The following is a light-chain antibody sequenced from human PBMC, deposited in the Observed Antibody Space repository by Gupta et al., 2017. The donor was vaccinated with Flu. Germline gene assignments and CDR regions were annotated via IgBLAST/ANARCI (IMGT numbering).Light chain of an antibody. J-gene: IGKJ1*01. CDR3: RKATQDPWT. V-gene: IGKV2-24*01. CDR2: ESS. CDR1: QSLVHSDGKTY. Sequence: DIVMTQTPLSSPVTLGQPASISCRSSQSLVHSDGKTYLNWLQQRPGQPPRLLIYESSNRFSGVPDRFSGSGAGTDFTLKISSVETEDVGVYYCRKATQDPWTFGQGTKVEIK.